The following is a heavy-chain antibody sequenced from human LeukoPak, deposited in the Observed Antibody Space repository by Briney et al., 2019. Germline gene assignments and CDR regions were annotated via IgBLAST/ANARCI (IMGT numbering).Heavy chain of an antibody. J-gene: IGHJ4*02. Sequence: GGSLRLSCAGSGFTFGGYWMSWVRQAPGKGPEWVANMDQDGSEINYLDSVKGRFTVSRDNAKNALYLWMNSLRADDTAVYYCARDRGYSTFDSWGQGVLVTVSS. CDR3: ARDRGYSTFDS. D-gene: IGHD4-23*01. V-gene: IGHV3-7*01. CDR1: GFTFGGYW. CDR2: MDQDGSEI.